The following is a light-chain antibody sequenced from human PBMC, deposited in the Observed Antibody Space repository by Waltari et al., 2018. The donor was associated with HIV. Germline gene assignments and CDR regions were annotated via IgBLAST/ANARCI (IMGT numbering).Light chain of an antibody. CDR2: SNN. Sequence: QSVLTQPPSASGTPGQRVTISCSGSSSNIGKNAVSWYQQFPGPAPKLLIYSNNQRPSGVPDRFSGSKSGTSASLAISGLQSEDEANYYCETLDDNLNGPVFGGGTKLTVL. J-gene: IGLJ2*01. CDR1: SSNIGKNA. CDR3: ETLDDNLNGPV. V-gene: IGLV1-44*01.